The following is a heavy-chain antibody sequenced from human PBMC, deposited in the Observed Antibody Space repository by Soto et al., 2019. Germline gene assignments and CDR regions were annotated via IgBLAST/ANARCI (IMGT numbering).Heavy chain of an antibody. CDR3: ARIGDRGGYACDP. V-gene: IGHV4-59*01. D-gene: IGHD2-21*01. J-gene: IGHJ5*02. Sequence: PSETLSLTCTVSGGSISSYYWSWIRQPPGKGLEWIGYIYYSGSTNYNPSLKSRVTISVDTSKNQFSLKLSSVTAADTAVYYCARIGDRGGYACDPWGKGTL. CDR1: GGSISSYY. CDR2: IYYSGST.